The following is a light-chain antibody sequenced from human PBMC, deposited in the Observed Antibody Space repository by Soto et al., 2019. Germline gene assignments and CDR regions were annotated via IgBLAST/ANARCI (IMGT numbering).Light chain of an antibody. J-gene: IGLJ1*01. V-gene: IGLV2-11*01. CDR1: SSDVGRYDY. Sequence: QSALTQPRSVSASPGQSVTISCTGTSSDVGRYDYVSWYQQHPGKAPKLIVYDVTERPSGVPDRFSGSKSGNTASLTISGLQAEDEADCSCCSFAGSYSYVFGTGTKATVL. CDR2: DVT. CDR3: CSFAGSYSYV.